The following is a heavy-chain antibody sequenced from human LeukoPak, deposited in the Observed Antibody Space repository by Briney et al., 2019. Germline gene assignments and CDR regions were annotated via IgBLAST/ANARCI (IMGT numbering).Heavy chain of an antibody. CDR1: GFTFSSYG. CDR2: IKQDGSEK. V-gene: IGHV3-7*01. CDR3: ARNGFDDSSGYSLRRFDY. J-gene: IGHJ4*02. D-gene: IGHD3-22*01. Sequence: PGGSLRLSCAASGFTFSSYGMSWVRQAPGKGLEWVASIKQDGSEKYSVDSVKGRFTISRDNAKNSLYLQMNSLRAEDTAVYYCARNGFDDSSGYSLRRFDYWGQGTLVTVSS.